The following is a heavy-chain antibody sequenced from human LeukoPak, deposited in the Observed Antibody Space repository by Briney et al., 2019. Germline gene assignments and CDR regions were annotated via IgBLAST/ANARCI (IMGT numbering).Heavy chain of an antibody. V-gene: IGHV4-34*01. CDR2: INHSGST. J-gene: IGHJ3*02. CDR3: ARPRGEDYGDDDAFDI. Sequence: GSLRLSCAASGFTFSSYWMSWIRQPPGKGLEWIGEINHSGSTNYNPSLKSRVTISVDTSKNQFSLKLSSVTAADTAVYYCARPRGEDYGDDDAFDIWGQGTMVTVSS. CDR1: GFTFSSYW. D-gene: IGHD4-17*01.